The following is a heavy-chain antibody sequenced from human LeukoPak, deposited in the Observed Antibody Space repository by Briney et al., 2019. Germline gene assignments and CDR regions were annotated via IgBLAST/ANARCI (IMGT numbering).Heavy chain of an antibody. CDR3: ARDLGSCSSTRCQTNWFHP. D-gene: IGHD2-2*01. CDR1: GFTFSNYW. Sequence: GGSLRLSCAASGFTFSNYWMSWVRQAPGKGLEWVAHINQDGSEKYYVDSVKGRFTISRDNAKNSLYLQMNSLRAEDTAVYYCARDLGSCSSTRCQTNWFHPWGQGTLVTVSS. CDR2: INQDGSEK. J-gene: IGHJ5*02. V-gene: IGHV3-7*01.